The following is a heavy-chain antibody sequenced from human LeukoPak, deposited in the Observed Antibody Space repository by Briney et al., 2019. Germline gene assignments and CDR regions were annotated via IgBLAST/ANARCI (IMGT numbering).Heavy chain of an antibody. V-gene: IGHV3-23*01. J-gene: IGHJ5*02. Sequence: GGSLRLSCAASGFTFNNYAMSWVRQAPGKGLEWVSGISGSGGSTYYADSVKGRFTISRDNSKNTLYLQMNSLRAEDTAVYYCAKADSSGYSSNWFDPWGQGTLVTVSS. CDR3: AKADSSGYSSNWFDP. D-gene: IGHD3-22*01. CDR1: GFTFNNYA. CDR2: ISGSGGST.